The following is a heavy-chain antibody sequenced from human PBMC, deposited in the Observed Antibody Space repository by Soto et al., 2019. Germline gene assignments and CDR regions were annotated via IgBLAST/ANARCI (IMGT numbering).Heavy chain of an antibody. CDR2: IYYSGST. V-gene: IGHV4-61*05. Sequence: SETLSLTCTVSGGSISSSSYYWGWIRQPPGKGLEWIGYIYYSGSTNYNPSLKSRVTISVDTSKNQFSLKLSSVTAADTAVYYCARGIYYDILTGTQYYFDYWGQGTLVTVSS. J-gene: IGHJ4*02. D-gene: IGHD3-9*01. CDR1: GGSISSSSYY. CDR3: ARGIYYDILTGTQYYFDY.